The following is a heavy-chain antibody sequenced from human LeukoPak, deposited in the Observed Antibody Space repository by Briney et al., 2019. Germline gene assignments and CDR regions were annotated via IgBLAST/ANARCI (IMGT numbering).Heavy chain of an antibody. CDR1: GGSISSGSYY. J-gene: IGHJ5*02. D-gene: IGHD3-10*01. V-gene: IGHV4-61*02. Sequence: SETLSLTCTVSGGSISSGSYYWSWIRQPAGKGLEWIGRIYTSGSTNYNPSLKSRVTISVDTSKNQFSLKLSSVTAADTAVYYCARDRSLWFGESYNWFDPWGQGTLVTVSS. CDR3: ARDRSLWFGESYNWFDP. CDR2: IYTSGST.